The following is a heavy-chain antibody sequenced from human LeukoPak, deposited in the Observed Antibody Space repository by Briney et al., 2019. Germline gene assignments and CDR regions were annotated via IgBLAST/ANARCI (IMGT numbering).Heavy chain of an antibody. CDR3: AKESGYSSSWRLSWFDP. D-gene: IGHD6-13*01. J-gene: IGHJ5*02. Sequence: GGSLRLSCAASGFTFSSYAMSWVRQAPGKELEWVSAISGSGGSTYYADSVRGRFTISRDNSKNTLYLQMNSLRAEDTAVYYCAKESGYSSSWRLSWFDPWGQGTLVTVSP. CDR1: GFTFSSYA. CDR2: ISGSGGST. V-gene: IGHV3-23*01.